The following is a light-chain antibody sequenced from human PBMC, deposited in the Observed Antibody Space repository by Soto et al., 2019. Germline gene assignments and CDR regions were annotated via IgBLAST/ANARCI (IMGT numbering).Light chain of an antibody. CDR1: QSVSSSY. CDR3: QQYGSSPPT. V-gene: IGKV3-20*01. CDR2: DAS. J-gene: IGKJ1*01. Sequence: EIVLTQSPGTLSLSPGERATLSCRASQSVSSSYLAWYQQKPGQAPRLPIYDASSRATGIPDRFSGSGSGTDFTLTISRLEPEDFAVYYCQQYGSSPPTIGQGTKVDIK.